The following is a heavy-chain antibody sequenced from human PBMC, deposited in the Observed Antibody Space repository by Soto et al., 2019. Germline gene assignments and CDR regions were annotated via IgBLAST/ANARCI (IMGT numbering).Heavy chain of an antibody. D-gene: IGHD3-9*01. V-gene: IGHV1-69*01. CDR1: GDTLSYSA. Sequence: QVQLVQSGAEVRKPGSSVRISCTASGDTLSYSAIGWLRQAPGQGLEWMGGITPSFGSPVYARKFQGRVTIAADHMILNNLRSDYTAMYFCATYFAAVAYFENWGQGTLVTVSS. J-gene: IGHJ4*02. CDR2: ITPSFGSP. CDR3: ATYFAAVAYFEN.